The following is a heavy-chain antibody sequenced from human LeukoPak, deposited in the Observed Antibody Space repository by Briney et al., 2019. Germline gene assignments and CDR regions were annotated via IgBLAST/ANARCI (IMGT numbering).Heavy chain of an antibody. CDR2: IIPIFGTA. J-gene: IGHJ4*02. D-gene: IGHD3-10*01. V-gene: IGHV1-69*06. Sequence: SVKVSCKASGGTFSSYAISWVRQAPGQGLEWMGRIIPIFGTANYAQKFQGRVTITADKSTSTAYMELSSLRPEDTAVYYCARDIQNYYGSGSYYGLFDYWGQGTLVTVSS. CDR3: ARDIQNYYGSGSYYGLFDY. CDR1: GGTFSSYA.